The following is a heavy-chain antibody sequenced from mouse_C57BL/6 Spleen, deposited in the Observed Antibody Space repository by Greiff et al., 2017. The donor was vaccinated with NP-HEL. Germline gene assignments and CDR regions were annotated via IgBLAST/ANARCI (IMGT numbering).Heavy chain of an antibody. V-gene: IGHV1-7*01. CDR3: ARCLDWDEGDY. CDR1: GYTFTSYW. D-gene: IGHD4-1*01. J-gene: IGHJ2*01. CDR2: INPSSGYT. Sequence: QVQLQQSGAELAKPGASVTLSCKASGYTFTSYWMHWVKQRPGQGLEWIGYINPSSGYTKYNQKFKDKATLTADKSSSTAYMQLSSQTYEDSAVYYCARCLDWDEGDYWGQGTTLTVSS.